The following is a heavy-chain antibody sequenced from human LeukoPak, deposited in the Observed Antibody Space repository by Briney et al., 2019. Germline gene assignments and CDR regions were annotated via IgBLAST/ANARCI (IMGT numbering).Heavy chain of an antibody. V-gene: IGHV3-30*03. CDR1: GFTFSSYG. CDR2: ISYDGSNK. Sequence: GGSLRLSCAASGFTFSSYGMHWVRQAPGKGLEWVAVISYDGSNKYYADSVKGRFTISRDNSKNTLYLQMNSLRAEDTAVYYCARENWDYYDSSGYHNNFDYWGQGTLVTVSS. J-gene: IGHJ4*02. CDR3: ARENWDYYDSSGYHNNFDY. D-gene: IGHD3-22*01.